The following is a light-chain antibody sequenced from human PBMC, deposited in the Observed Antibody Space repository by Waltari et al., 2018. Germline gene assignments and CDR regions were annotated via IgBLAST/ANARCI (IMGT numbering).Light chain of an antibody. Sequence: EIVLTQSPGTLSLSPGERATLSCRASRSVSNTYLAWYQQKPGQAPRLLIYGTSTRATGIPAGFSGSGSGTDFTLTISSLEAEDFAVYYCQHRDHWPPDATFGPGTKVDI. V-gene: IGKV3D-20*02. J-gene: IGKJ3*01. CDR2: GTS. CDR1: RSVSNTY. CDR3: QHRDHWPPDAT.